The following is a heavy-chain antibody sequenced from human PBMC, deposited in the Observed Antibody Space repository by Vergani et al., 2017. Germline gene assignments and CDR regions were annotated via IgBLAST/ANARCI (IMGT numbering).Heavy chain of an antibody. Sequence: QVQLQESGPGLVKPSETLSLTCTVSGGSVSSGSYYWSWIRQPPGKGLEWIGYIYYSGSTYYNPSLKSRVTISVDTSKNQFSLKLSSVTAADTAVYYWARRADYYGSGSHDDGGQGTLVTVSS. CDR2: IYYSGST. D-gene: IGHD3-10*01. CDR1: GGSVSSGSYY. J-gene: IGHJ4*02. V-gene: IGHV4-61*01. CDR3: ARRADYYGSGSHDD.